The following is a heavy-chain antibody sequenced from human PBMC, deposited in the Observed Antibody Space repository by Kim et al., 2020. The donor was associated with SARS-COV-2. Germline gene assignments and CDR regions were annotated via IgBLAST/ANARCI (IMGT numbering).Heavy chain of an antibody. V-gene: IGHV3-30-3*01. CDR3: ARDLGRRTGFLEFKVDY. D-gene: IGHD3-3*01. CDR1: GFTFSSYA. J-gene: IGHJ4*01. Sequence: GGSLRLSCAASGFTFSSYAMHWVRQAPGKGLEWVAVISYDGSNKYYADSVKGRFTISRDNSKNTLYLQMNSLRAEDTAVYYCARDLGRRTGFLEFKVDY. CDR2: ISYDGSNK.